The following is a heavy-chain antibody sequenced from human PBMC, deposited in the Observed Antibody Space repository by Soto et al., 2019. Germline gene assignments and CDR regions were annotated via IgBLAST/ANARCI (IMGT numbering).Heavy chain of an antibody. V-gene: IGHV4-59*02. CDR3: ARSGYYGFVY. D-gene: IGHD3-10*01. J-gene: IGHJ4*02. Sequence: SETLSLTCAVSGESVIDYYWSWIRQPPGKGLEWIGHIYYTGSTNYNPSLRSRVTMSQDTSKNQFSLKLASVTAADTAVYYCARSGYYGFVYWGQGALVTVSS. CDR2: IYYTGST. CDR1: GESVIDYY.